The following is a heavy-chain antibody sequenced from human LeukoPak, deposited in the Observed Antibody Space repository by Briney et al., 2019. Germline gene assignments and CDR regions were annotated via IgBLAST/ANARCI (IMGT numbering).Heavy chain of an antibody. CDR1: GYTFTGYY. CDR2: INPNSGGT. Sequence: ASVKVSCKASGYTFTGYYMHWVRQAPGQGLEWMGWINPNSGGTNYAQKFQGWVTMTRDTSISTAYMELSRLRSDDTAVYYCARGATVATLGWFDPWGQGTLVTVSS. V-gene: IGHV1-2*04. CDR3: ARGATVATLGWFDP. D-gene: IGHD4-23*01. J-gene: IGHJ5*02.